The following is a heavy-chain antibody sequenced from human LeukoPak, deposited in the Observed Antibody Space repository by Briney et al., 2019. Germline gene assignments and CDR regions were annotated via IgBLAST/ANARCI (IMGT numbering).Heavy chain of an antibody. D-gene: IGHD3-10*01. V-gene: IGHV4-34*01. CDR3: ARGHTMVRGVPYYFDY. CDR1: GGSFSGYY. J-gene: IGHJ4*02. Sequence: SETLSLTCTVYGGSFSGYYWSWIRQPPGKGLEWIGEINHSGSTNYNPSLKSRVTISVDTSKNQFSLKLSSVTAADTAVYYCARGHTMVRGVPYYFDYWGQGTLVTVSS. CDR2: INHSGST.